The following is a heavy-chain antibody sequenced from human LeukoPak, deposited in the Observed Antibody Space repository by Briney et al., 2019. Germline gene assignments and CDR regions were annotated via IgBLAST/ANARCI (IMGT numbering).Heavy chain of an antibody. CDR2: VSGSGTTT. J-gene: IGHJ5*02. CDR1: GFTFSSYA. D-gene: IGHD6-13*01. V-gene: IGHV3-23*01. CDR3: SKGRIAAASTNWFDP. Sequence: GGSLRLSCATSGFTFSSYAMNWVRQAPGKGLEWVSVVSGSGTTTYYADSVKGRFTISRDNSKNTLYLQMNSLRSEDTAVYYCSKGRIAAASTNWFDPWGQGTLVTVSS.